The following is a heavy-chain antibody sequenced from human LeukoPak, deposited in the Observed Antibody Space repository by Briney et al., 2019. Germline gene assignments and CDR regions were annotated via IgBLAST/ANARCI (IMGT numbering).Heavy chain of an antibody. CDR2: ISGDG. D-gene: IGHD3-10*01. CDR1: GFTFSTYT. CDR3: AKDFGRNLGGPGY. J-gene: IGHJ4*02. V-gene: IGHV3-23*01. Sequence: GGSLRLSCAASGFTFSTYTMAWVRQAPGGGLEWVSGISGDGYYADSVKGRLAISRDNSKSTLYLQMNSLRAEDTAVYYCAKDFGRNLGGPGYWGRGTRVTVSS.